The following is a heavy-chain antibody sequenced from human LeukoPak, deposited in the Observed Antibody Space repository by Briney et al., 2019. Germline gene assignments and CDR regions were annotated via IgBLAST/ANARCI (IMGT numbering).Heavy chain of an antibody. Sequence: GASVKVSCKASGYTFTGFYIHWVRQAPGQGLEWMGWINPNIVGTNYAQKFQDRVTMTRDTSISTAYMELSSLKTDDTAVYYCASLMGGNFDYWGQGTLVTVSS. D-gene: IGHD2-15*01. CDR2: INPNIVGT. J-gene: IGHJ4*02. CDR1: GYTFTGFY. CDR3: ASLMGGNFDY. V-gene: IGHV1-2*02.